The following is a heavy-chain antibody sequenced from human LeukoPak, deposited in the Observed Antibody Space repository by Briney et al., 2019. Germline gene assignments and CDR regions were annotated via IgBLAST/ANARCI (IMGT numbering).Heavy chain of an antibody. CDR3: ARSIVATDTGYSSGWYSW. Sequence: SVKVSCKASGGTFSSYDINWVRQAPGRGLEWMGGIIPIFNTANYAQKFKGRVTITADKSTSTAYMELSSLRSEDTAVYYCARSIVATDTGYSSGWYSWWGQGTLVTVSS. D-gene: IGHD6-19*01. V-gene: IGHV1-69*06. CDR1: GGTFSSYD. J-gene: IGHJ4*02. CDR2: IIPIFNTA.